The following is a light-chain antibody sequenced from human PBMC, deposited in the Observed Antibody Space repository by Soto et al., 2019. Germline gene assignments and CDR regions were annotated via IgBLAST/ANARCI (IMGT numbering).Light chain of an antibody. J-gene: IGLJ1*01. V-gene: IGLV2-14*01. Sequence: QSVLTQPASVSGSLGQSITISCTGTSSDIGGYNYVSWYQQCPGKAPKLMIYRVSNRPSGVSNRFSGSKSGDTASLTISGLQAVDEADYHCSSYSSTSTLVVFGTGTKVTVL. CDR1: SSDIGGYNY. CDR2: RVS. CDR3: SSYSSTSTLVV.